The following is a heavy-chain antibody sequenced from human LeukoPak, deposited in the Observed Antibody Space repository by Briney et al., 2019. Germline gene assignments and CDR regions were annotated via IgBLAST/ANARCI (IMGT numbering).Heavy chain of an antibody. CDR1: GGSISSYY. Sequence: SETLSLTCTVSGGSISSYYWSWIRQPPGKGLEWIGYIYYSGSTNYNPSLKSRVTISVDTSKNQFSLKLSSVTAADTAVYYCARVPYYYGSGLLFDYWGQGTLVTVSS. D-gene: IGHD3-10*01. CDR3: ARVPYYYGSGLLFDY. CDR2: IYYSGST. J-gene: IGHJ4*02. V-gene: IGHV4-59*01.